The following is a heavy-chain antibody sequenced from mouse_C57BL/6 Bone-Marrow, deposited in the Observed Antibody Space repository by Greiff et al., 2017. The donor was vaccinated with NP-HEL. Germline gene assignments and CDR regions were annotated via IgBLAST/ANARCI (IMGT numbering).Heavy chain of an antibody. CDR1: GYTFTSYW. CDR3: ADYYGSLFDY. CDR2: IHPNSGGT. V-gene: IGHV1-64*01. D-gene: IGHD1-1*01. J-gene: IGHJ2*01. Sequence: VQLQQPGAELVKPGASVTLSCKASGYTFTSYWMHWVKQRPGQGLEWIGMIHPNSGGTNYNEKFKSKATLTVDKSSSTAYMQLSSLTSEDSAVYCCADYYGSLFDYWGQGTTLTVSS.